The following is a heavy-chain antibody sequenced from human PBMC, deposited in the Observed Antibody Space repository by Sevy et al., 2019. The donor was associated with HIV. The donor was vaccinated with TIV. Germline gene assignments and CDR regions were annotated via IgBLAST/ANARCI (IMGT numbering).Heavy chain of an antibody. D-gene: IGHD4-17*01. V-gene: IGHV3-48*03. CDR1: GFTFSSYE. CDR2: ISNSGTTI. Sequence: GGSLRLSCAASGFTFSSYEMNWVRQAPGKGLEWVSYISNSGTTISYSDSVRGRFTISRDNARNSLYLQMNSLRAEDTAVYYCARDLPPSATTVAHFDYWSQGTLVTVSS. CDR3: ARDLPPSATTVAHFDY. J-gene: IGHJ4*02.